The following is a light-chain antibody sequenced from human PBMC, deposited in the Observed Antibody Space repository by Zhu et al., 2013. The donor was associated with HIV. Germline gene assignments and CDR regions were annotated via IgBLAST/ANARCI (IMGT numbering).Light chain of an antibody. CDR3: QQYYRTPNT. V-gene: IGKV4-1*01. Sequence: DFVMTQSPESLAVSLGERATINCKSSQSVFYSSNNKNYLAWYQQKPGQPPKLLIYWASTRQSGVPDRFSGSGSGTDFALTISSLQAEDVAVYYCQQYYRTPNTFGQGTKLEIK. CDR2: WAS. CDR1: QSVFYSSNNKNY. J-gene: IGKJ2*01.